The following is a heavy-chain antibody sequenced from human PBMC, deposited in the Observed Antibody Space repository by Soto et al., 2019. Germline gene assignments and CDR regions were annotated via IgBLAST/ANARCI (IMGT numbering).Heavy chain of an antibody. CDR3: ARGRYCSGGSCRNWFDP. D-gene: IGHD2-15*01. J-gene: IGHJ5*02. Sequence: QVQLVQSGAEVKKPGASVKVSCKASGYTFTSYYMHWVRQAPGQGLEWMGIINPSGGSTSYAQKFQGRVHMTRDTSTGTGYMELSRLRSEDTAVYYCARGRYCSGGSCRNWFDPWGQGTLVTVSS. CDR2: INPSGGST. CDR1: GYTFTSYY. V-gene: IGHV1-46*01.